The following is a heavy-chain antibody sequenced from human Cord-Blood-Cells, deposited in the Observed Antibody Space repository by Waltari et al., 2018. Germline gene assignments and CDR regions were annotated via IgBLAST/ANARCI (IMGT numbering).Heavy chain of an antibody. J-gene: IGHJ4*02. D-gene: IGHD2-2*01. CDR3: ARASLNVVVPAAIGSSFDY. CDR1: GGTFSSYA. CDR2: IIPIFGTA. Sequence: QVQLVQSGAEVKKPGSSVKVSCKASGGTFSSYAISWVRQAPGQGLEWMGGIIPIFGTANYAQKFHGRVTSTADESTSTAYMELSSLRSEDTAVYYCARASLNVVVPAAIGSSFDYWGQGTLVTVSS. V-gene: IGHV1-69*01.